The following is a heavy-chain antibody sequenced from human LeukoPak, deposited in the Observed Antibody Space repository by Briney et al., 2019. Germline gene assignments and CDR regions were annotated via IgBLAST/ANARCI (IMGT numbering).Heavy chain of an antibody. Sequence: GGSLRLSCAASGFTFSSYGMHWVRQAPGKGLEGVAVISYDGSNKYYADSVKGRFTISRDNSKNTLCLQMNSLRAEDTAVYYCAKDFLGYYYDSSGYSYFDYWGQGTLVTVSS. J-gene: IGHJ4*02. D-gene: IGHD3-22*01. CDR3: AKDFLGYYYDSSGYSYFDY. CDR1: GFTFSSYG. V-gene: IGHV3-30*18. CDR2: ISYDGSNK.